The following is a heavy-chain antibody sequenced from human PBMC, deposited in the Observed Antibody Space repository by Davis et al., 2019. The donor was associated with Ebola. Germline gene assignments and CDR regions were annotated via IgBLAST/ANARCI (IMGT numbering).Heavy chain of an antibody. J-gene: IGHJ5*02. CDR1: GGSISSGGYY. CDR3: ARTTLTSISDAGLGYNFFAP. V-gene: IGHV4-31*03. Sequence: SETLSLTCTVSGGSISSGGYYWSWIRQHPGKGLEWIGYIYYSGSTYYNPSLKSRVTMSVDMSKNQFSLTLTSVSAADTAVYYCARTTLTSISDAGLGYNFFAPWGQGTLVTVSS. D-gene: IGHD2-21*02. CDR2: IYYSGST.